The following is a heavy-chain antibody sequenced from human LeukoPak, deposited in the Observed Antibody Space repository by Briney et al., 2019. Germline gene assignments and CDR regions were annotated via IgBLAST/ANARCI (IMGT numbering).Heavy chain of an antibody. J-gene: IGHJ4*02. D-gene: IGHD6-19*01. CDR3: AKEPPLAAVAGTAGSPHFDY. CDR1: GFTFSSYG. V-gene: IGHV3-30*18. CDR2: ISYDGSNK. Sequence: PGRSLRLSCAASGFTFSSYGMHWVRQAPGKGLEWVAVISYDGSNKYYADSVKGRFTISRDNSKSTLYLQMNSLRAEDTAVYYCAKEPPLAAVAGTAGSPHFDYWGQGTLVTVSS.